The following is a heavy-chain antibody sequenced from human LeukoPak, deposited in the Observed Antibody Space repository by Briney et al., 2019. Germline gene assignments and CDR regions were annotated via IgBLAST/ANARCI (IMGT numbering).Heavy chain of an antibody. CDR1: GFTFSSYG. V-gene: IGHV3-33*01. Sequence: GGSLRLSCAASGFTFSSYGMHWVRQAPGKGLEWVAVIWNDGSQKYYADSVRGRFTISRDNSKNTLYLQMNSLRAEDTAVYYCARVKGPYYFDRWGQGTLLTVSS. CDR3: ARVKGPYYFDR. J-gene: IGHJ4*02. CDR2: IWNDGSQK.